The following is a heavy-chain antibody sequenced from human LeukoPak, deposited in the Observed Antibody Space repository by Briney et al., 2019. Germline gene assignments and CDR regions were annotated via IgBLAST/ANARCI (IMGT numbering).Heavy chain of an antibody. J-gene: IGHJ4*02. CDR1: GFTFSSYA. D-gene: IGHD3-3*01. CDR2: ISGSGGST. CDR3: AKVKGYDFWSGYDASFDY. Sequence: GGSLRLSCAASGFTFSSYAMSWVRQAPGKGLEWVSAISGSGGSTYYADSVKGRFTISRDNSKNTLYLQMNSLRAEDTAVYYCAKVKGYDFWSGYDASFDYWGQGTLVTVSS. V-gene: IGHV3-23*01.